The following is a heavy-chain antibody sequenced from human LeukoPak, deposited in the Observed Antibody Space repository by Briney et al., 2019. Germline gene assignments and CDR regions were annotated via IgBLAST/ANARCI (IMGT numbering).Heavy chain of an antibody. CDR3: ARDFRLLWFGESEYNWFDP. CDR2: IYTGGST. V-gene: IGHV4-4*07. Sequence: SETLSLTCTVSGGSISSYYWSWIRQPAGKGLEWIGRIYTGGSTNYNPSLKSRVTMSVDTSKNQFSLKLSSVTAADTAVYYCARDFRLLWFGESEYNWFDPWGQGTLVTVSS. CDR1: GGSISSYY. J-gene: IGHJ5*02. D-gene: IGHD3-10*01.